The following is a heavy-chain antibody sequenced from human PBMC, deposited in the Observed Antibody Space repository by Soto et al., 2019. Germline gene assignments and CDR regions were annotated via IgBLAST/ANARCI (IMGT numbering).Heavy chain of an antibody. CDR1: GGSITMVIYY. D-gene: IGHD6-6*01. Sequence: QGQWQGWAPGWLKPSQTFSLPAISFGGSITMVIYYWIWFGQPPGRARGGIGYIYSSGSTYNNPSLKSRVTISVDTSKNQFSLKLSSVTAADTAVYYCARERGEYSSPTGGLDYWGQEPWSPSPQ. CDR2: IYSSGST. J-gene: IGHJ4*01. CDR3: ARERGEYSSPTGGLDY. V-gene: IGHV4-30-4*01.